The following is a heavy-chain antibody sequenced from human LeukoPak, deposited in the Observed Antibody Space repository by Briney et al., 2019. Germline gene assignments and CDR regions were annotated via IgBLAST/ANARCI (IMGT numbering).Heavy chain of an antibody. V-gene: IGHV3-23*01. D-gene: IGHD4-17*01. CDR3: AKANYGDSTYYFDY. Sequence: AGGSLRLSCAASGFTFSSYAMSWVRQAPGKGLEWVSAISGSGGSTYYADSVKGRFTISRDNSKNTLYLQMNSLRAEDTAVYYCAKANYGDSTYYFDYWGQGTLVTVSS. J-gene: IGHJ4*02. CDR1: GFTFSSYA. CDR2: ISGSGGST.